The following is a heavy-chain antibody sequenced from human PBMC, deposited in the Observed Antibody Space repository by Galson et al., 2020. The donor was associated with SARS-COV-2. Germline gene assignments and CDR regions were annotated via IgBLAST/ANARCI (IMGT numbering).Heavy chain of an antibody. CDR1: GFTFSNAW. CDR3: TASTVTTPYTSDY. D-gene: IGHD4-17*01. Sequence: GESLKISCAASGFTFSNAWMSWVRQAPGKGLEWVGRIKSKTDGGKTDYAAPVKGRFTISRDDSKNTLYLQMNSLKTEDTAVYYCTASTVTTPYTSDYWGQGTLVTVSS. J-gene: IGHJ4*02. CDR2: IKSKTDGGKT. V-gene: IGHV3-15*01.